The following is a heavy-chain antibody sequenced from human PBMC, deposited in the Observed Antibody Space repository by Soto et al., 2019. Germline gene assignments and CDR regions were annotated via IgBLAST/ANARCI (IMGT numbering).Heavy chain of an antibody. Sequence: SSVNDSCKTSGYTFTGYYMHWVPQAPGQGLEGMGGIIPIFGTANYAQKFQSRVTITADKSTSTAYMELSSLRSEDTAVYYCARELEDIVVVPAATGYNWFDPWGQGTLVTVSS. J-gene: IGHJ5*02. CDR2: IIPIFGTA. CDR3: ARELEDIVVVPAATGYNWFDP. V-gene: IGHV1-69*06. D-gene: IGHD2-2*01. CDR1: GYTFTGYY.